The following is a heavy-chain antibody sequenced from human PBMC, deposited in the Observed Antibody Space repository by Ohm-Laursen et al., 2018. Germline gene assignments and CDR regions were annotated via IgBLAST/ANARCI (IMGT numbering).Heavy chain of an antibody. Sequence: SDTLSLTCTVSGDSISSYYWSWIRQPAGKGLQWIGRVSTSGSTNYNPSLKSRVTMSVDTPKNQVSLKLSSVTAADTAMYYCAREVAGAGDYWGQGTLVTVSS. D-gene: IGHD6-13*01. CDR3: AREVAGAGDY. CDR2: VSTSGST. V-gene: IGHV4-4*07. CDR1: GDSISSYY. J-gene: IGHJ4*02.